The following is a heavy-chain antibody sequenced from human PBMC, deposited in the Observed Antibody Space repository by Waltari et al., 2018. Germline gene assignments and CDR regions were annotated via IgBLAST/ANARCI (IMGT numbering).Heavy chain of an antibody. J-gene: IGHJ4*02. CDR1: GFTFGNYW. Sequence: EVYLVESGGNLVQPGGSLRLSCAASGFTFGNYWMDWVRQAPGKGLEWVANIKEDGSESHYVDSVKGRFTISRDNAQNLLSLQMDSLRAEDMAVYYCSVSLNDWGQGTLVTVSS. CDR3: SVSLND. CDR2: IKEDGSES. V-gene: IGHV3-7*01.